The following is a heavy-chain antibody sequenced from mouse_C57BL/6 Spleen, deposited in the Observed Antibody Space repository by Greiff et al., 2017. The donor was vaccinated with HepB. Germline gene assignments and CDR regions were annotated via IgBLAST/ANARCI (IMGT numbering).Heavy chain of an antibody. Sequence: VQLKESGAELVRPGASVKLSCTASGFNIKDDYMHWVKQRPEQGLEWIGWIDPENGDTEYASKFQGKATITADTSSNTAYLQLSSLTSEDTAVYYCTTRGTTTYFDDWGQGTTLTVAS. V-gene: IGHV14-4*01. J-gene: IGHJ2*01. CDR1: GFNIKDDY. CDR3: TTRGTTTYFDD. D-gene: IGHD4-1*01. CDR2: IDPENGDT.